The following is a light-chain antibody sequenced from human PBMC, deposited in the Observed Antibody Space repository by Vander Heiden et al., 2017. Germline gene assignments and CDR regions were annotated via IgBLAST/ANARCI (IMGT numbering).Light chain of an antibody. Sequence: EIVLTQSPGTLSLSPGERATPSCRASQNVISSYLAWYQQKPGQPPTLLIYGASSRATGIPDRFSGSGSGTDFTLTISRLEPEDFAVYYCQTYDTYVFTFGHGTKVDIK. CDR2: GAS. J-gene: IGKJ3*01. V-gene: IGKV3-20*01. CDR1: QNVISSY. CDR3: QTYDTYVFT.